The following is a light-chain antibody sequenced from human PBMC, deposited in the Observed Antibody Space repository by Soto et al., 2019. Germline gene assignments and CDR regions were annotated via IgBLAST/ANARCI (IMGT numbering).Light chain of an antibody. CDR2: TSN. J-gene: IGLJ1*01. CDR3: GTWDSSLSGEV. Sequence: SVLTQPPSASGTPGQRVTISCSGSNSNIGSNKVNWYQQLPGTAPKLLIYTSNQRPSGVPDRFSGSKSGSSATLAITALQTGDEADYYCGTWDSSLSGEVFVTGTKVTVL. CDR1: NSNIGSNK. V-gene: IGLV1-44*01.